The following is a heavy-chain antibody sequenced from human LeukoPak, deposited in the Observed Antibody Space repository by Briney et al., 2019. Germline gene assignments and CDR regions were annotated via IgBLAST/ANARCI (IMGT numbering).Heavy chain of an antibody. V-gene: IGHV3-9*01. Sequence: GGSLRLSCAASGFTFDDYAMHWVRQAPGKGLEWVSGISWNSGSIGYADSVEGRFTISRDNAKNSLYLQMNSLRAEDTALYYCAKGDVDIVATTLADWGQGTLVTVSS. J-gene: IGHJ4*02. D-gene: IGHD5-12*01. CDR1: GFTFDDYA. CDR2: ISWNSGSI. CDR3: AKGDVDIVATTLAD.